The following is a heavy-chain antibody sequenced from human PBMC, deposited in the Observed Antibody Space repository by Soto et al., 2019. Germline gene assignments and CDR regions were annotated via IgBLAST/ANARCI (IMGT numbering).Heavy chain of an antibody. CDR1: GFTFSSYW. CDR3: ARVLSDCSTSCYLRFDY. V-gene: IGHV3-7*01. Sequence: GGSLRLSCAASGFTFSSYWMSWVRQAPGKGLEWVANIKQDGSEKYYVDSVKGRFTISRDNAKNSLYLQMNSLRAEDTAVYYCARVLSDCSTSCYLRFDYWGQGTLVTVSS. D-gene: IGHD2-2*01. CDR2: IKQDGSEK. J-gene: IGHJ4*02.